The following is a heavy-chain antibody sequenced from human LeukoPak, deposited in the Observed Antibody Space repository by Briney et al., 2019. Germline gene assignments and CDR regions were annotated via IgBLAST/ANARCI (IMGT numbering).Heavy chain of an antibody. D-gene: IGHD6-19*01. CDR2: ISSSSSTI. J-gene: IGHJ4*02. V-gene: IGHV3-48*01. Sequence: TGGSLRLSCAASGFTFSSYSMNWVRQAPGKGLEWVSSISSSSSTIYYADSVKGRFTISRDNAKNSLYLQMNSLRAEDTAVYYCARGWSIAVAFRYWGQGTLVTVSS. CDR3: ARGWSIAVAFRY. CDR1: GFTFSSYS.